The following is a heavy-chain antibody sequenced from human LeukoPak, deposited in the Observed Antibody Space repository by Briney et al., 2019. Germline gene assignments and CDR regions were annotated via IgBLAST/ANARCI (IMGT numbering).Heavy chain of an antibody. D-gene: IGHD6-6*01. CDR1: GFTFSSYG. V-gene: IGHV3-30*18. CDR3: AKAEIAARDYYYYMDV. CDR2: ISYDGSNK. J-gene: IGHJ6*03. Sequence: PGGSLRLSCAASGFTFSSYGMHWVRQAPGKGLEWVAVISYDGSNKYYADSVKGRFTISRDNSKNTLYLQMNSLRAEDTAVYYCAKAEIAARDYYYYMDVWGKGTTVTVSS.